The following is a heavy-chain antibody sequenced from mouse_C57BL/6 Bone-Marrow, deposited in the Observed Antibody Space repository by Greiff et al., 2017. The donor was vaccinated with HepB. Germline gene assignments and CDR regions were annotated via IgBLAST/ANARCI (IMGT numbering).Heavy chain of an antibody. Sequence: EVKVEESGGGLVQPGGSLKLSCAASGFTFSDYYMYWVRQTPEKRLEWVAYISNGGGSTYYPDTVKGRFTISRDNAKNTLYLQMSRLKSEDTAMYYCARHENDDYSFAYWGQGTLVTVSA. CDR3: ARHENDDYSFAY. J-gene: IGHJ3*01. D-gene: IGHD2-3*01. CDR2: ISNGGGST. CDR1: GFTFSDYY. V-gene: IGHV5-12*01.